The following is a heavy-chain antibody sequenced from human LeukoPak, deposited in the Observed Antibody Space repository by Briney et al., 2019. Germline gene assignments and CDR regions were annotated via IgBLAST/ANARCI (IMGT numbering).Heavy chain of an antibody. V-gene: IGHV1-8*01. J-gene: IGHJ5*02. CDR2: MNPNSGNT. CDR3: ARKNYGSNRWFDP. CDR1: GYTFISYD. Sequence: ASVMVSCKASGYTFISYDINWVRQATGQGLGWMGWMNPNSGNTGYAQKFQGRVTMTRNTSISTAYMELSSLTSEDTAVYYCARKNYGSNRWFDPWGQGTLVTVSS. D-gene: IGHD4/OR15-4a*01.